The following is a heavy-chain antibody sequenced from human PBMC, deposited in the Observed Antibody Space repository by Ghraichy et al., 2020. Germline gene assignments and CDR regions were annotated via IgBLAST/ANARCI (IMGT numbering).Heavy chain of an antibody. V-gene: IGHV4-39*07. D-gene: IGHD2-2*01. CDR1: GGSISSSSYY. J-gene: IGHJ6*02. CDR2: IYYSGST. CDR3: ARNPFGEGDVVVPAGGVYYYYGMDV. Sequence: SQTLSLTCTVSGGSISSSSYYWGWIRQPPGKGLEWIGSIYYSGSTYYNPSLKSRVTISVDTSKNQFSLKLSSVTAADTAVYYCARNPFGEGDVVVPAGGVYYYYGMDVWGQGTTVTVSS.